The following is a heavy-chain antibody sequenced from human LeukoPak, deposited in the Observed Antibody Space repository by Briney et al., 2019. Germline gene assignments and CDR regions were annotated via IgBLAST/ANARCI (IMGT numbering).Heavy chain of an antibody. CDR3: ASPSSLYSSSWPRLYFDY. V-gene: IGHV1-69*13. D-gene: IGHD6-13*01. J-gene: IGHJ4*02. CDR2: IIPIFGTA. CDR1: GCTFSSYA. Sequence: ASVNVSCTASGCTFSSYAISWVRQAPGQGLEWMGGIIPIFGTANYALKFQGRVTTTADESTSTAYMELSSLRSEDTAVYYCASPSSLYSSSWPRLYFDYWGQGTLVTVSS.